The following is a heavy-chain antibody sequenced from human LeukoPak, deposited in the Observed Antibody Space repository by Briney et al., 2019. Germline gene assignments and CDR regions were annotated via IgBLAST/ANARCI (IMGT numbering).Heavy chain of an antibody. J-gene: IGHJ3*02. CDR1: GYTFTGYY. Sequence: ASVKVSCKASGYTFTGYYMHWVRQAPGQGLEWMGWINPNSGGTNYAQKFQGRVTMTRDTSISTAYMELSRLRSDDTAVYYCARKAYSSSWFPPGAFDTWGQGTMVTVSS. V-gene: IGHV1-2*02. CDR3: ARKAYSSSWFPPGAFDT. CDR2: INPNSGGT. D-gene: IGHD6-13*01.